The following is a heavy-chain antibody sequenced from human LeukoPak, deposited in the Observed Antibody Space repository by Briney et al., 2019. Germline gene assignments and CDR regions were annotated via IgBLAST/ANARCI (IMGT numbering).Heavy chain of an antibody. CDR3: AKDALSMAQGHFDY. J-gene: IGHJ4*02. CDR1: GFTFNNYA. Sequence: GGSLRLSCSASGFTFNNYAMGWVRQDPGKGLEWVSAISGPGSNTYYADSVRGRYTISRDNSKNTLYLQMNSLRAEDTAVYYCAKDALSMAQGHFDYWGQGTLVTVSS. CDR2: ISGPGSNT. V-gene: IGHV3-23*01. D-gene: IGHD3-10*01.